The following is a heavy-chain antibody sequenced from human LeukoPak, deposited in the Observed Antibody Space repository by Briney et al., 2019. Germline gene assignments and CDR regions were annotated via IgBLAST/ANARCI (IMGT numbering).Heavy chain of an antibody. CDR1: GGSISSSNFY. CDR3: ARLDDDYGDYVFDD. D-gene: IGHD4-17*01. Sequence: SETLSLTCTVSGGSISSSNFYWGWIRQLPGKGLEWIGSIYYSGSTYYNPSLKSRVTISVDTSKNHFSLKLSSVTAADTAVYYCARLDDDYGDYVFDDWGQGTLVTVSS. V-gene: IGHV4-39*01. CDR2: IYYSGST. J-gene: IGHJ4*02.